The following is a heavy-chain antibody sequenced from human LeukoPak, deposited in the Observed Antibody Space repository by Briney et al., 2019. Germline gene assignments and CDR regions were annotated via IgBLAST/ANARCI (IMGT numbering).Heavy chain of an antibody. CDR2: IYHSGST. D-gene: IGHD3-22*01. V-gene: IGHV4-30-2*01. J-gene: IGHJ5*02. Sequence: SETLSLTCAVSGGSISSGGYSWSWIRQPPGKGLEWIGYIYHSGSTYYNPSLKSRATISVDRSKNQFSLKLSSVTAADTAVYYCARRITTRWFDPWGQGTLVTVSS. CDR3: ARRITTRWFDP. CDR1: GGSISSGGYS.